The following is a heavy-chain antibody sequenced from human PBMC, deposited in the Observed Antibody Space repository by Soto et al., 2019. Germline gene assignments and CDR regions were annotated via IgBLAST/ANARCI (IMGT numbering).Heavy chain of an antibody. CDR3: ARGRVIAADYYGMDV. V-gene: IGHV4-61*01. CDR2: IYYSGST. D-gene: IGHD6-13*01. CDR1: GGSVSSGSYY. Sequence: SETLSLTCTVSGGSVSSGSYYWSWIRQPPGKGLEWIGYIYYSGSTNYNPSLKSRVTISVDTSKNQFSLKLSSVTAADTAVYYCARGRVIAADYYGMDVWGQGTTVTVSS. J-gene: IGHJ6*02.